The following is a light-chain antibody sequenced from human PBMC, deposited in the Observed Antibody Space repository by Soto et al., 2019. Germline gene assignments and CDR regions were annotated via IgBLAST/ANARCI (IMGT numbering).Light chain of an antibody. CDR1: QSISSH. CDR3: QQSYSTPRT. J-gene: IGKJ2*01. Sequence: DLQMTQSPSSLSASVGDRVTITCRASQSISSHLNWYHQKPGTAPNLLIYDASTLQSGVPSRFSCSGSGTDFTLTSSSLQPEDFATYYCQQSYSTPRTFGQGTKLEIK. CDR2: DAS. V-gene: IGKV1-39*01.